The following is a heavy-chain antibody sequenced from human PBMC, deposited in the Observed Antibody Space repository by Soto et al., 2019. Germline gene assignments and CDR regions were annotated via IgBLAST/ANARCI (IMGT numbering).Heavy chain of an antibody. Sequence: GGSLRLSCAASGFTFSSYEMNWVRQAPGKGLEWVSYISSSGSTIYYADSVKGRFTISRDNAKNSLYLQMNSLRAEDTAVYYCASPGGRTLYCGGDCYYHYFDYWGQGTLVTVSS. CDR3: ASPGGRTLYCGGDCYYHYFDY. CDR1: GFTFSSYE. V-gene: IGHV3-48*03. J-gene: IGHJ4*02. D-gene: IGHD2-21*02. CDR2: ISSSGSTI.